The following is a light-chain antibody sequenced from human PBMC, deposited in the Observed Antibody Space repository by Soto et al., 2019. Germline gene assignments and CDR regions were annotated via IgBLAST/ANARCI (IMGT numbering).Light chain of an antibody. CDR1: QSVSASY. Sequence: EIVLTHSPGTLSLSPCERATLSFSASQSVSASYLIWYQQKPGQAPGLLIYGASSRATGVPDRFSGSGSGTDFTLTISRLEPEDFAVYYCQQYGSSTWTFGQGTKVDIK. CDR2: GAS. V-gene: IGKV3-20*01. J-gene: IGKJ1*01. CDR3: QQYGSSTWT.